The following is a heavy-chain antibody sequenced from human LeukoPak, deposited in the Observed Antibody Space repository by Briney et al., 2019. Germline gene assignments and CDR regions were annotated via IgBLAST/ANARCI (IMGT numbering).Heavy chain of an antibody. V-gene: IGHV4-34*01. J-gene: IGHJ4*02. Sequence: SETLSLTCTVSGGSISSYYWSWIRQPPGKGLEWIGEINHSGSTNYNPSLKSRVTISVDTSKNQFSLKLSSVTAADTAVYYCARVAHGDRKRYYFDYWGQGTLVTVSS. CDR2: INHSGST. CDR3: ARVAHGDRKRYYFDY. CDR1: GGSISSYY. D-gene: IGHD4-17*01.